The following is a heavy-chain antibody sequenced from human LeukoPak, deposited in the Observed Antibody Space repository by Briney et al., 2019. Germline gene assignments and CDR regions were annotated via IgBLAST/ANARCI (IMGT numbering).Heavy chain of an antibody. Sequence: GGSLSLSCAASGFTFSSYWMSWVRQAPGKGLEWVANIKQDGSEKYYVDSVKGRFTISRDNAKNSLYLQMNSLRAEDTAVYYCARINLYPFYYYYGMDVWGQGTTVTVSS. V-gene: IGHV3-7*01. CDR3: ARINLYPFYYYYGMDV. CDR1: GFTFSSYW. D-gene: IGHD2-2*01. CDR2: IKQDGSEK. J-gene: IGHJ6*02.